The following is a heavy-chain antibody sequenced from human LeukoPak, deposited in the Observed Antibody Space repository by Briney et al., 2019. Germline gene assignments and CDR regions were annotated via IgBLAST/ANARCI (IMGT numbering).Heavy chain of an antibody. D-gene: IGHD3-22*01. Sequence: SETLSLTCTVSGGSISSYYWSWIRQPPGKGLEWIGYIYYSGSTNYNPSLKSRVTISVDTSKNQFSLKLSSVTAADTAVYYCARDLNYYDSSGDAFDIWGQGTMVTVSS. CDR2: IYYSGST. V-gene: IGHV4-59*01. CDR1: GGSISSYY. J-gene: IGHJ3*02. CDR3: ARDLNYYDSSGDAFDI.